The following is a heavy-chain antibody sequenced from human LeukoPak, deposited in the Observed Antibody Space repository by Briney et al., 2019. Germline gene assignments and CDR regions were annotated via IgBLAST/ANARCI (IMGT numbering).Heavy chain of an antibody. CDR2: ISSSGGTT. J-gene: IGHJ4*02. D-gene: IGHD6-19*01. Sequence: GGSLRLSCVASGFTFSSYAMGWVRQAAGKGLEWVSDISSSGGTTYYADSVKGRVTISRDNSKNTLYLQMNSLRAEDTAVYYCSKGRTVTGTLALDYWGQGTLVTVSS. V-gene: IGHV3-23*01. CDR3: SKGRTVTGTLALDY. CDR1: GFTFSSYA.